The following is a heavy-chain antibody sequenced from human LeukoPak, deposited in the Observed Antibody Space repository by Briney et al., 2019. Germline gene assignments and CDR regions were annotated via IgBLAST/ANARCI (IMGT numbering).Heavy chain of an antibody. Sequence: GEPLKISCKGSGYSFSDSWIGWVRQMPGKGLEWMGIIYPGDSDTRYSPSFQGQVTISADKSISTAYLQWSSLKATDTAMYYCARQYGRPFDYWGQGTLVTVSS. D-gene: IGHD4-17*01. CDR1: GYSFSDSW. V-gene: IGHV5-51*01. CDR2: IYPGDSDT. J-gene: IGHJ4*02. CDR3: ARQYGRPFDY.